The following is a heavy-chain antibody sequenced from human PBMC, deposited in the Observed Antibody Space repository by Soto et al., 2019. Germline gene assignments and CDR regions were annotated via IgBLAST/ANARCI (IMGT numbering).Heavy chain of an antibody. CDR1: GFTLSSYG. CDR3: AKDDIVGSGSPDY. J-gene: IGHJ4*02. V-gene: IGHV3-30*18. D-gene: IGHD3-22*01. Sequence: GXSLRLSCAASGFTLSSYGLHWFRQAPVKGLEWVAVISYDGSNKYYADSVKGRFTISRDNSKNTLYLQMNSLRAEDTAVYYCAKDDIVGSGSPDYWGQGTLVTVSS. CDR2: ISYDGSNK.